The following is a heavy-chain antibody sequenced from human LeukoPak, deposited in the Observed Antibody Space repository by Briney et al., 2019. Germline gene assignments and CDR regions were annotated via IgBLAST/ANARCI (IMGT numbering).Heavy chain of an antibody. Sequence: SETLSLTCTVSGGSFSDYYWTWIRQPPGKGLEWIGYSGSTNYNPSLKSRVTISVDTSKRHFPLTLSSVTEADTAVYYGSGKNLTPWPAGLDVWGQGTTVIVS. J-gene: IGHJ6*02. CDR2: SGST. CDR1: GGSFSDYY. V-gene: IGHV4-59*01. D-gene: IGHD3-9*01. CDR3: SGKNLTPWPAGLDV.